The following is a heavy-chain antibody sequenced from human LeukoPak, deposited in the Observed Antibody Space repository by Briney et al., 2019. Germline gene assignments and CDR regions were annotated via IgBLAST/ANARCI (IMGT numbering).Heavy chain of an antibody. CDR1: GYTFTNYP. V-gene: IGHV7-4-1*02. J-gene: IGHJ3*01. CDR2: INTDSGNQ. CDR3: ARAGLTGSKVAFDV. D-gene: IGHD1-20*01. Sequence: ASVKFSCKASGYTFTNYPMNWVRQAPGQGLEWMGWINTDSGNQTYGQGFTGRFVFSLDTSVSTAYLQITSLKAEDTAVYYCARAGLTGSKVAFDVGGRRTMVTVPS.